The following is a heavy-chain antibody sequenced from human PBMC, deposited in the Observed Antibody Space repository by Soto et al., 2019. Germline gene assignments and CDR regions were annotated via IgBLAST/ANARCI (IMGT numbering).Heavy chain of an antibody. CDR1: GFSISSYY. Sequence: PSETLSLTCTFSGFSISSYYWSWIRQPTGKGLEWIGYIYYSGSTNYNPSPKSRVTMSVDTSKNQFSLKLSSVTAADTAVYYCARGSSSYGYPYYYYGMDVWGQGTTVTVSS. J-gene: IGHJ6*02. D-gene: IGHD5-18*01. CDR3: ARGSSSYGYPYYYYGMDV. V-gene: IGHV4-59*01. CDR2: IYYSGST.